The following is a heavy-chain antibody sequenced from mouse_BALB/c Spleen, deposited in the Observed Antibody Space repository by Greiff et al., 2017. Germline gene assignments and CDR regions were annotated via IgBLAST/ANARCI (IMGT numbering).Heavy chain of an antibody. CDR2: ISTYYGDA. CDR1: GYTFTDYA. Sequence: VQVVESGAELVRPGVSVKISCKGSGYTFTDYAMHWVKQSHAKSLEWIGVISTYYGDASYNQKFKGKATMTVDKSSSTAYMELARLTSEDSAIYYCARRAITRYYAMDYWGQGTSVTVSS. D-gene: IGHD1-1*01. J-gene: IGHJ4*01. V-gene: IGHV1S137*01. CDR3: ARRAITRYYAMDY.